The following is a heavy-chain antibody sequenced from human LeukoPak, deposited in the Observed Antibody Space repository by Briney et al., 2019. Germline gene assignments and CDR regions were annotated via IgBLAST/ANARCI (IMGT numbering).Heavy chain of an antibody. D-gene: IGHD2-21*02. V-gene: IGHV3-30*14. Sequence: GGSLRLSCAASGFTFSSYAMSWVRQAPGKGLEWVAVISYDGSNKYYADSVKGRFTISRDNSKNTLYLQMNSLRAEDTAVYYCASSEVVTATFDYWGQGTLVTVTS. J-gene: IGHJ4*02. CDR3: ASSEVVTATFDY. CDR2: ISYDGSNK. CDR1: GFTFSSYA.